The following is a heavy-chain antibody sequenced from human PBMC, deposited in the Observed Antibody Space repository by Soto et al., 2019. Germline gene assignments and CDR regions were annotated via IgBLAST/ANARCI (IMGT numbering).Heavy chain of an antibody. CDR1: GYTFTSYD. CDR2: MNTNSGNT. J-gene: IGHJ6*02. CDR3: ARGGAPVDGSSWLYYYYYDGMDV. Sequence: ASVKVSCMASGYTFTSYDINWVRQAAGQGLAWMGWMNTNSGNTGYAQKFQGRVTMTRNTSRSTAYMELSSLRSEDTAVYYCARGGAPVDGSSWLYYYYYDGMDVWGQETTVTVSS. V-gene: IGHV1-8*01. D-gene: IGHD6-13*01.